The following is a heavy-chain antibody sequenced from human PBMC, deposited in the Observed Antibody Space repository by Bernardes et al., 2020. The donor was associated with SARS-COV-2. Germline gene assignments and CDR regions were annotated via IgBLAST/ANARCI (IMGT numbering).Heavy chain of an antibody. CDR2: IYYSGST. D-gene: IGHD1-26*01. CDR3: ARTGSVPVGDAFDI. CDR1: GGSISSYY. J-gene: IGHJ3*02. V-gene: IGHV4-59*01. Sequence: SETLSLTCTVSGGSISSYYWSWIRQPPGKGLEWIGYIYYSGSTNYNPSLKSRVTISVDTSKNQFSLKLSSVTAADTAVYYCARTGSVPVGDAFDIWGQGTMVTVSS.